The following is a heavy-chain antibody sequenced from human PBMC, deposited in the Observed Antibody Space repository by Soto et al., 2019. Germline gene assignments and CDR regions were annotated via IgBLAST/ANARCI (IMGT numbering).Heavy chain of an antibody. D-gene: IGHD4-17*01. V-gene: IGHV1-2*04. CDR2: INPRTGGT. J-gene: IGHJ6*02. Sequence: QVQLVQSGAEVRKPGASVKVSCKASGYTFIDYYIYWVRQAPGQGLEWMGWINPRTGGTNFAQKFEAWVTMTRDTSITTAYMELTSLRSNDTAVYYFARVNGDYPPRGMDVWGQGTTVTVSS. CDR1: GYTFIDYY. CDR3: ARVNGDYPPRGMDV.